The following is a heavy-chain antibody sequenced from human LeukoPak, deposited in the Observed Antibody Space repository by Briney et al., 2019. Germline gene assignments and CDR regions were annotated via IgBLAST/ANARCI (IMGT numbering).Heavy chain of an antibody. J-gene: IGHJ6*03. CDR1: GFTFSSYW. CDR2: IKQDGSEK. V-gene: IGHV3-7*01. Sequence: GGSLRLSCTASGFTFSSYWMSWVRQAPGKGLEWVANIKQDGSEKYYVDSVKGRFTISRDNAENSLYLQMNSLRDEDTAVYYCARDPYSGGYGAYYYYYMDVWGKGTTVTVSS. CDR3: ARDPYSGGYGAYYYYYMDV. D-gene: IGHD6-19*01.